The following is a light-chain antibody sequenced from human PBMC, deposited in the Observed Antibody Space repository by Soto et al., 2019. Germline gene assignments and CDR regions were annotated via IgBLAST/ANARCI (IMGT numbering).Light chain of an antibody. Sequence: EIMMSLSLATLSVYPGERATLSCRASQSVSRNLAWYQQKSGQAPRLLIYGASTRATGIPTRFRGSGSGTEFTLTISSLQSEDFAVYYCQQYDNWPPITFGQRRLPEVK. J-gene: IGKJ5*01. V-gene: IGKV3-15*01. CDR2: GAS. CDR1: QSVSRN. CDR3: QQYDNWPPIT.